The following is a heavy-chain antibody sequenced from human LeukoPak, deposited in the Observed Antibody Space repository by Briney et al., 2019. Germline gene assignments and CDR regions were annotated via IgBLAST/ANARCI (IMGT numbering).Heavy chain of an antibody. Sequence: MPSETLSLTCAVYGGSFSGYYWSWIRQPPGKGLEWIGEINHSGSTNYNPSLKSRVTISVDTSKNQFSLKLSSVTAADTAVYYCARTYGDYRPDIWGQGTMVTVSS. CDR2: INHSGST. D-gene: IGHD4-17*01. CDR3: ARTYGDYRPDI. CDR1: GGSFSGYY. V-gene: IGHV4-34*01. J-gene: IGHJ3*02.